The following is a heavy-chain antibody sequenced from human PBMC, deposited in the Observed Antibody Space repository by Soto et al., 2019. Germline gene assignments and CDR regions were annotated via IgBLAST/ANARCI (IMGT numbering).Heavy chain of an antibody. J-gene: IGHJ4*02. CDR3: AKAPNWNYESGYFDY. V-gene: IGHV3-23*01. CDR2: ISKSGDVT. CDR1: GFTFSNSA. D-gene: IGHD1-7*01. Sequence: EVHLLDSGGGLVQPGGSLRVSCAASGFTFSNSAMSWVRQAPGKGLEWVSTISKSGDVTYYADSVKGRFTISRDNSRNTLYLQMNSLGADDTAVYYCAKAPNWNYESGYFDYWGQGTLVTVSS.